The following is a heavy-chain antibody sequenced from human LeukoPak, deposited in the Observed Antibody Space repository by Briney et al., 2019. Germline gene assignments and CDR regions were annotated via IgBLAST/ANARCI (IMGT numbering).Heavy chain of an antibody. CDR3: ARGRGYSYGFIVY. CDR2: ISYDGSNK. Sequence: PGGSLRLSCAASGFTFSSYAMHWVRPAPDKGLEWVAVISYDGSNKYYADSVKGRFTISRDNSKNTLYLQMNSLRAEDTAVYYCARGRGYSYGFIVYWGQGTLVTVSS. D-gene: IGHD5-18*01. J-gene: IGHJ4*02. V-gene: IGHV3-30-3*01. CDR1: GFTFSSYA.